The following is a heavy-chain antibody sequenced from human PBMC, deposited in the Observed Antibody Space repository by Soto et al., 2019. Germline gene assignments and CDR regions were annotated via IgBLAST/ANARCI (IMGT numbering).Heavy chain of an antibody. CDR1: GFTLSRYT. V-gene: IGHV3-43*01. CDR2: NSWDGGTS. CDR3: SRGGNNIGYYLTYYFDH. Sequence: PGGSLRLSCAASGFTLSRYTMHWVRQAPGKGLEWVALNSWDGGTSAYADSVKGRFTVSRDNKKSFLYLQMDSLGPDDTALYFCSRGGNNIGYYLTYYFDHGGQGARVTVPS. J-gene: IGHJ4*02. D-gene: IGHD3-22*01.